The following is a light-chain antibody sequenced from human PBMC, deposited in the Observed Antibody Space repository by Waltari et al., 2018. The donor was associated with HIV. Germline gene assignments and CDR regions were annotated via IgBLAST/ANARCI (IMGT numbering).Light chain of an antibody. CDR2: TAS. CDR3: QQSYIRPST. J-gene: IGKJ2*02. Sequence: DIQMTQSPSSLSASVGDRATLTCRASHSIDKYLNWYQHKQGKAPKLLTYTASSLQSGVPSRFSGSGSGTDFTLTISSLQPEDFATYYCQQSYIRPSTFGQGTKLE. V-gene: IGKV1-39*01. CDR1: HSIDKY.